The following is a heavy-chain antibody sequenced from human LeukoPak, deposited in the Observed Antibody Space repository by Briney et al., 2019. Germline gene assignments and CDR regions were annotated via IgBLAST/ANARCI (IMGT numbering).Heavy chain of an antibody. V-gene: IGHV1-2*02. J-gene: IGHJ6*02. Sequence: GASVKVSCKASGYTFTGYYMHWVRQAPGQGLEWMGWINPNSGGTNYAQKFQGRVTMTRDTSISTAYMELSRLRSDDTAVYYCARVVPYCSSTSCPRSYYYYYGMDVWGQGTTVTVSS. CDR2: INPNSGGT. D-gene: IGHD2-2*01. CDR1: GYTFTGYY. CDR3: ARVVPYCSSTSCPRSYYYYYGMDV.